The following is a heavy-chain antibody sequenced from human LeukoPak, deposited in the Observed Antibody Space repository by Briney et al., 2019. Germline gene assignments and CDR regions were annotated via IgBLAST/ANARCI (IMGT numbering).Heavy chain of an antibody. V-gene: IGHV3-15*01. CDR2: IKSKTDGGTA. Sequence: PGGSPRLSCAASGFTFSNAWMSWVRQAPGKGLEWVGRIKSKTDGGTADYAAPVTGRFTISRDDSKNTLYLQMNSLKTEDTAVYYCIPVDTPIALDYWGQGTLVTVSS. CDR3: IPVDTPIALDY. CDR1: GFTFSNAW. J-gene: IGHJ4*02. D-gene: IGHD5-18*01.